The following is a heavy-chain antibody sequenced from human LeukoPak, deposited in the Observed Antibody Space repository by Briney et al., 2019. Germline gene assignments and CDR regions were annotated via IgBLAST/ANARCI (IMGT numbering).Heavy chain of an antibody. Sequence: PSETLSLTCTVSGGSISSYYWSWIRQPPGRGLEWIGYIYYSGSTNYNPPLKSRVTISVDTSKNQFSLKLSSVTAADTAVYYCARDPGGGLWFGELFSPDYNWFDPWGQGTLVTVSS. CDR3: ARDPGGGLWFGELFSPDYNWFDP. J-gene: IGHJ5*02. CDR1: GGSISSYY. V-gene: IGHV4-59*01. CDR2: IYYSGST. D-gene: IGHD3-10*01.